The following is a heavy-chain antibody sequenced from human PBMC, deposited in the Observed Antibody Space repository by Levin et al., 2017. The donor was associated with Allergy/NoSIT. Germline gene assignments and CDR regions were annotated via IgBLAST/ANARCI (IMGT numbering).Heavy chain of an antibody. V-gene: IGHV1-18*01. Sequence: GESLKISCKASGYIFKNYGISWVRQAPGQGLEWVGWISPYNGHTSHAQKFQGRVTMTIDIVTSTAYMDLRTLRSDDTAVYYGARDHGYSGYRPVWGQGTLVTVSS. CDR3: ARDHGYSGYRPV. D-gene: IGHD5-12*01. J-gene: IGHJ4*02. CDR2: ISPYNGHT. CDR1: GYIFKNYG.